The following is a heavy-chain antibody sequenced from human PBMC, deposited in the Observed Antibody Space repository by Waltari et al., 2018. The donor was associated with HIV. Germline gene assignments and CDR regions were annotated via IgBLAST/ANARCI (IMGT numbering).Heavy chain of an antibody. CDR3: ARVPYYYDTSAYPDY. J-gene: IGHJ4*02. D-gene: IGHD3-22*01. CDR2: INPNSGGT. V-gene: IGHV1-2*02. Sequence: QVQLVQSGAEVKKPEASVKVSCKASGYTFTGYYMHWVRQAPGQGLEWMGWINPNSGGTNYAQKFQGRVTMTRDTSITTAYMEVSRLRSDDTAVYYCARVPYYYDTSAYPDYWGQGTLVTVSS. CDR1: GYTFTGYY.